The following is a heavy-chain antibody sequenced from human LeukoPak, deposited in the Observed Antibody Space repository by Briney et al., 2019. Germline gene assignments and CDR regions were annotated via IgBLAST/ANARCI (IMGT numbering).Heavy chain of an antibody. V-gene: IGHV4-39*07. Sequence: PSETLSLTCTVSGGSISSSSYYWGWIRQPPGKGLEWIGSIYYSGSTYYNPSLKSRVTISVDTSKNQFSLKLSSVTAADTAVYYCARGLRLSRRMLSFEAFDPWGQGTLVTVSS. J-gene: IGHJ5*02. D-gene: IGHD2-8*01. CDR3: ARGLRLSRRMLSFEAFDP. CDR2: IYYSGST. CDR1: GGSISSSSYY.